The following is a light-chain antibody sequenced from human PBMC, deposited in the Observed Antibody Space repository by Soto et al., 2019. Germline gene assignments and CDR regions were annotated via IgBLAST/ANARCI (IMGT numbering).Light chain of an antibody. CDR1: QGISSA. J-gene: IGKJ2*01. CDR3: QQFNSYLYT. Sequence: AIQLTQSPSSLSASVGDRVTITCRASQGISSALAWYQQKPGKAPKLLIYDASSLESGVPSRFSGSGSGTDFTLTISSLQPQDFATYYCQQFNSYLYTFGQGTKLEIK. CDR2: DAS. V-gene: IGKV1-13*02.